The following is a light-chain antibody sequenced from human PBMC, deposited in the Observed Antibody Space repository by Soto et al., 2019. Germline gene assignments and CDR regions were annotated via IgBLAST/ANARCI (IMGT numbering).Light chain of an antibody. CDR1: NSDVGAYKF. CDR2: DVT. V-gene: IGLV2-11*01. J-gene: IGLJ1*01. Sequence: QSALTQPRSVSGSPGQSVTISCTGSNSDVGAYKFASWLQHNPGEAPKVMIYDVTQRPSGVPDRFSGTKSGNTASLTISGLQAEYEADYYCCSHAGSYTWVFGSGTKVTVL. CDR3: CSHAGSYTWV.